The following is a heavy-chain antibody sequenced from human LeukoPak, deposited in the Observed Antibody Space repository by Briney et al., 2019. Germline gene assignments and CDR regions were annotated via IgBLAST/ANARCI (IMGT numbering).Heavy chain of an antibody. Sequence: PGGSLRLSCAASGFTFSSYGMHWVRQAPGKGLEWVAVMWYDGSNKHYADSVKGRFTISRDNSKNTLYLQMNSLRVEDTAVYYCARGDQLLLDWGQGTLVTVSS. J-gene: IGHJ4*02. V-gene: IGHV3-33*01. CDR2: MWYDGSNK. D-gene: IGHD2-2*01. CDR1: GFTFSSYG. CDR3: ARGDQLLLD.